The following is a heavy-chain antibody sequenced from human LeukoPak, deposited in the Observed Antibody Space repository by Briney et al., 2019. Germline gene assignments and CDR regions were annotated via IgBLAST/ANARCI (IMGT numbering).Heavy chain of an antibody. D-gene: IGHD6-13*01. CDR3: VRFPWQQLVADPS. J-gene: IGHJ5*02. V-gene: IGHV3-66*01. Sequence: GGSLRLSCAASGITVSSNYMSWVRQAPGKGLEWVSVIYSGGSTYYADSVKGRFTISRDNSKNTLFLQMNSLRAEDTAVYYCVRFPWQQLVADPSWGQGTLVTVSS. CDR2: IYSGGST. CDR1: GITVSSNY.